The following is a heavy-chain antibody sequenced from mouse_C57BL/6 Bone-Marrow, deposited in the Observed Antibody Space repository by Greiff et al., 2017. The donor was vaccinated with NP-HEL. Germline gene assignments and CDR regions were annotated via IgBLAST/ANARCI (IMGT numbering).Heavy chain of an antibody. CDR2: IYPGSGNT. CDR3: SSYDYYAMDY. V-gene: IGHV1-76*01. Sequence: QVQLKQSGAELVRPGASVKLSCKASGYTFTDYYINWVKQRPGQGLEWIARIYPGSGNTYYNEKFKGKATLTAEKSSSTAYMQLSSLTSEDSAVYFCSSYDYYAMDYWGQGTSVTVSS. J-gene: IGHJ4*01. D-gene: IGHD1-1*01. CDR1: GYTFTDYY.